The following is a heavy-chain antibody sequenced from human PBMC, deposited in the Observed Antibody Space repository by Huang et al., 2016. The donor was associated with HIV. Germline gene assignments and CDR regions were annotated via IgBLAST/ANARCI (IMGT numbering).Heavy chain of an antibody. CDR2: IKQEETEK. Sequence: VESGGRSVQPGGSVRLSCVGSTFTFGAYWMSWVRQTPGKGMEWGANIKQEETEKYYVDSVKGRFNSSRDNAKKVLFLEMDALRVEDTAIYFCATKTAGMDIWGQGTTVIVSS. J-gene: IGHJ6*02. V-gene: IGHV3-7*01. CDR1: TFTFGAYW. CDR3: ATKTAGMDI.